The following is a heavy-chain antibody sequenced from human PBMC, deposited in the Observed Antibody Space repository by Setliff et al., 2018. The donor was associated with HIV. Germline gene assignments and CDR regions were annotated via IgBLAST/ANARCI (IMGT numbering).Heavy chain of an antibody. Sequence: GASVKVSCKASGGTFSSYAISWVRQAPGQGLEWMGGIIPIFGTANYAQKFQGRVTITADESTSTAYMELSSLRSEDTAVYYCARDRSNYVGPDAFDIWGQGTMVTVSS. CDR1: GGTFSSYA. V-gene: IGHV1-69*13. CDR3: ARDRSNYVGPDAFDI. J-gene: IGHJ3*02. D-gene: IGHD4-4*01. CDR2: IIPIFGTA.